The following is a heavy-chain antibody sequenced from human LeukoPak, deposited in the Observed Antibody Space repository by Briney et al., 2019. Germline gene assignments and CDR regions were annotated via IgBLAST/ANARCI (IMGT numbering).Heavy chain of an antibody. CDR1: GGSISSGSYY. Sequence: PSETLSLTCTVSGGSISSGSYYWGWIRQPPGKGLEWIGSIYYSGSTYYNPSLKSRVTISVDTSKNQFSLKLSSVTAADTAGYYCARISHRLLWFGDSQMRAFDYWGQETLVTVSS. J-gene: IGHJ4*02. CDR2: IYYSGST. V-gene: IGHV4-39*07. CDR3: ARISHRLLWFGDSQMRAFDY. D-gene: IGHD3-10*01.